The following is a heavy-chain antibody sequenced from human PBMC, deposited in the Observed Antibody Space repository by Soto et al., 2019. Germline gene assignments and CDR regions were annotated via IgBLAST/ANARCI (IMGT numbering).Heavy chain of an antibody. Sequence: QVQLQESGPGLVKPSQTLSLTCTVSGGSISSANYYWSWIRQHPGKGLEWIGYIYYSGSSYYNPSLKSRVTLSVDKSKNQFSLKLSSVTAADTAVYYCAREGGIVGATAADYWGQGTLVTVSS. J-gene: IGHJ4*02. CDR3: AREGGIVGATAADY. CDR2: IYYSGSS. D-gene: IGHD1-26*01. CDR1: GGSISSANYY. V-gene: IGHV4-31*03.